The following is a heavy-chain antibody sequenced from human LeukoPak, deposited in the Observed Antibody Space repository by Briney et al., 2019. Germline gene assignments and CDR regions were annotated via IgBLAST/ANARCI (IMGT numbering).Heavy chain of an antibody. J-gene: IGHJ5*02. CDR1: DGSFTGSY. CDR3: ARGSSSWSNWFDP. CDR2: IYHSGST. Sequence: SETLSLTCVVYDGSFTGSYSTWIRQPPGKGLEWIGSIYHSGSTYYNPSLKSRVTISVDTSKNQFSLKLSSVTAADTAVYYCARGSSSWSNWFDPWGQGTQVTVSS. D-gene: IGHD6-13*01. V-gene: IGHV4-34*01.